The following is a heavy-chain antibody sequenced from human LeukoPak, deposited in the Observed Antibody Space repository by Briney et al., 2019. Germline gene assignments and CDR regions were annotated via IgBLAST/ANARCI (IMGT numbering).Heavy chain of an antibody. J-gene: IGHJ4*02. V-gene: IGHV3-23*01. CDR3: AKGGIVSVSPFFDY. CDR1: GFTFSSYA. Sequence: PGRSLRLSRAASGFTFSSYAMSWVRQAPGRGRGWDSAVSGSGGSTYYADSVKGRFTISRDNSKNTLYLQMNSLRAEDTAVYYCAKGGIVSVSPFFDYWGQGTLVTVSS. D-gene: IGHD1-26*01. CDR2: VSGSGGST.